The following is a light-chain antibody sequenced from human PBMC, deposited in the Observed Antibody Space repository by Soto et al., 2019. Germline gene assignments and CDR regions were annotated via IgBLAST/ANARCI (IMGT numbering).Light chain of an antibody. Sequence: DIQMTQSPSSLSASVGDRVTITCGASKNIKNNLNCYKQKPGTAPKALIYAASRLQTGVPSRFSGSGSGTDFTLSIRSLQPGDFATYFCQQSYNNPKTFGQGTKVDI. J-gene: IGKJ1*01. CDR2: AAS. CDR3: QQSYNNPKT. V-gene: IGKV1-39*01. CDR1: KNIKNN.